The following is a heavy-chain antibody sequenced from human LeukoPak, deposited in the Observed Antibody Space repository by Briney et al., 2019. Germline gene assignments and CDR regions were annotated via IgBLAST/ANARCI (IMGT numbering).Heavy chain of an antibody. Sequence: RASVKVSCKASGYTFTSYYMHWVRQAPGQGLEWMGIINPSGGSTSYAQKFQGRVTMTRDTSTSTVYMELSSLRSEDTAVYYRAREGAYDGYYYYGMDVWGQGTTVTVSS. CDR2: INPSGGST. V-gene: IGHV1-46*01. D-gene: IGHD5-12*01. CDR1: GYTFTSYY. CDR3: AREGAYDGYYYYGMDV. J-gene: IGHJ6*02.